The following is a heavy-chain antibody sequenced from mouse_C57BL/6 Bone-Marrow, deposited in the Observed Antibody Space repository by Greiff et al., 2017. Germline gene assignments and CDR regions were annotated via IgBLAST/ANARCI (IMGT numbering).Heavy chain of an antibody. CDR2: ISNLAYSI. V-gene: IGHV5-15*04. CDR3: ARRGYYYGHGYCDV. CDR1: GFTFSDYG. Sequence: EVQGVESGGGLVQPGGSLKLSCAASGFTFSDYGMAWVRQAPRKGPEWVAFISNLAYSIYYADTVTGRFTISRENAKNTLYLEMSSLRSEDTAMYYCARRGYYYGHGYCDVWGTGTTVTVSS. D-gene: IGHD1-1*01. J-gene: IGHJ1*03.